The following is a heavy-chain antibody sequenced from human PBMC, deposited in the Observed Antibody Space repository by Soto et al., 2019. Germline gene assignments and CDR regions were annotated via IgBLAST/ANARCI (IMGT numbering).Heavy chain of an antibody. D-gene: IGHD3-10*01. CDR1: GFTFSSYG. CDR2: IWYDGSNK. Sequence: QVQLVESGGGVVQPGRSLRLSCAASGFTFSSYGMHWVRQAPGKGLEWVAVIWYDGSNKYYADSVKGRFTISRDNSKNTLYVKMKSLRAEDRAVYYCARDKEVERTGSYYYGMDVWGQGTTVTVSS. V-gene: IGHV3-33*01. CDR3: ARDKEVERTGSYYYGMDV. J-gene: IGHJ6*02.